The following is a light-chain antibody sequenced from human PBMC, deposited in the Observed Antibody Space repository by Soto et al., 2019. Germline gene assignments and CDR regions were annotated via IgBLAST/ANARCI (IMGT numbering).Light chain of an antibody. CDR1: SGHSNYA. J-gene: IGLJ7*01. Sequence: QPVLTKSPSASASLGASVKLTCTLSSGHSNYAIAWHQQQPEKGPRYLMKVNSGDSHIKGNGIPDRFAGSSSGAERYLYISSLESEDEADYYCQTWGTGSSIVVFGGGTQLTIL. CDR2: VNSGDSH. CDR3: QTWGTGSSIVV. V-gene: IGLV4-69*01.